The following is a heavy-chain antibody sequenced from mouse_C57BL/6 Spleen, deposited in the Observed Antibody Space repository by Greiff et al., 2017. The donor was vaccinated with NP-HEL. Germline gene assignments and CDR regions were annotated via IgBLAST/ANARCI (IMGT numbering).Heavy chain of an antibody. V-gene: IGHV5-6*01. Sequence: EVKLVESGGDLVKPGGSLKLSCAASGFTFSSYGMSWVRQTPDKRLEWVATISSGGSYTYYPDSVKGRFTISRDNAKNTLYLQMSSLKSEDTAMYYCARHDGNYGYAMDYWGQGTSVTVSS. J-gene: IGHJ4*01. CDR3: ARHDGNYGYAMDY. D-gene: IGHD2-1*01. CDR1: GFTFSSYG. CDR2: ISSGGSYT.